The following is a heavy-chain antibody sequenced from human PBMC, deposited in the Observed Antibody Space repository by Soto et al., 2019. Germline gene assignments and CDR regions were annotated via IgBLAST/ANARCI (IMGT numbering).Heavy chain of an antibody. CDR2: TYYRSKWYN. V-gene: IGHV6-1*01. Sequence: SRTLSLTCAISVDSVSSNSAAWNCIRQSPSRGLEWLGRTYYRSKWYNDYAVSVKSRVTINPDTSKNQFSLQLNSVTPEDTAVYYCAREWEVLSDDAFDIWGQGTMVTVSS. J-gene: IGHJ3*02. D-gene: IGHD1-26*01. CDR3: AREWEVLSDDAFDI. CDR1: VDSVSSNSAA.